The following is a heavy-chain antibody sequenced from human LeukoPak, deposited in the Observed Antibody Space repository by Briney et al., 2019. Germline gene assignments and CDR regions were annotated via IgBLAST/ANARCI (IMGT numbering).Heavy chain of an antibody. CDR2: INHSGST. CDR3: ARRPPDESSSWYFDY. Sequence: SETLSLTCAVYGGSFSGYYWSWIRQPPGKGLEWIGEINHSGSTNYNPSLKSRVTISVDTSKNQFSLKLSSVTAADTAVYYCARRPPDESSSWYFDYWGQGTLVTVSS. J-gene: IGHJ4*02. D-gene: IGHD6-13*01. V-gene: IGHV4-34*01. CDR1: GGSFSGYY.